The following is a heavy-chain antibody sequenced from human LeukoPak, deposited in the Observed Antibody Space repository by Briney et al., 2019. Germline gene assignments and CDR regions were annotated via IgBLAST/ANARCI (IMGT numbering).Heavy chain of an antibody. J-gene: IGHJ4*02. D-gene: IGHD3-16*01. CDR3: ARLSRLRGVDY. Sequence: SETLSLTCTVSGDSISTSNSYWGWIRQPPGKGLEWIGSIYYSGNTYYNPSLKSRVTISVDTSKNQFSLKLSSVTAADTAVYYCARLSRLRGVDYWGQGTLVTVSS. CDR2: IYYSGNT. V-gene: IGHV4-39*01. CDR1: GDSISTSNSY.